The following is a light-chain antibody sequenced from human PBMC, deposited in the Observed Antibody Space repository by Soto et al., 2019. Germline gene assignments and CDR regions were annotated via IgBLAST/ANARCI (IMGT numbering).Light chain of an antibody. CDR1: QSVSSN. J-gene: IGKJ3*01. CDR3: QEYNNCSPLVT. CDR2: GAS. V-gene: IGKV3-15*01. Sequence: EIVMTQSPATLSVSPGERATLSCRASQSVSSNLAWYQQKPGQSPRLLLYGASTRATDIPAKFSGSGSGTEFTLTISSMQSEDFAVYYCQEYNNCSPLVTFGTGTKVDIK.